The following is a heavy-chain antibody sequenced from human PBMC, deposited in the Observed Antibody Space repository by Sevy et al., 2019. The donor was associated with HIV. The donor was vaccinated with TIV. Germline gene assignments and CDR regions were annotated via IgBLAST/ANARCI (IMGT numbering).Heavy chain of an antibody. CDR1: GFTFSSYS. CDR2: ISSSSNYI. CDR3: SRQSNYDGNSGYYPYFDY. J-gene: IGHJ4*02. Sequence: GGSLRLSCAVSGFTFSSYSMNWVRQAPGKGLEWVSSISSSSNYIYYADSVKGRFTSSRNNAKNSLYLQINSLRAEDTAVYYCSRQSNYDGNSGYYPYFDYWGQGTLVTVSS. D-gene: IGHD3-22*01. V-gene: IGHV3-21*01.